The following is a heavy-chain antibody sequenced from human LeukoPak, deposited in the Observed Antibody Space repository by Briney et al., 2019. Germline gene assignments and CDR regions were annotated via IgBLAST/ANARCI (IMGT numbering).Heavy chain of an antibody. D-gene: IGHD6-19*01. V-gene: IGHV3-23*01. CDR2: ISVSGATT. J-gene: IGHJ4*02. Sequence: GGSLRLSCAASGFTFSNYAMSWVRQTPGKGLDWVSGISVSGATTYYANSVKGRFTISRDNTKNTLNLQMNSLRAEDTAVYYCARDPSGSSSGWYHFDYWGQGSLVTVSS. CDR3: ARDPSGSSSGWYHFDY. CDR1: GFTFSNYA.